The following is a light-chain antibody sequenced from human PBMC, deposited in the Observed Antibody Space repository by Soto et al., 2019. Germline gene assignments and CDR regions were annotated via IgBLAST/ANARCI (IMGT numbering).Light chain of an antibody. Sequence: DIVLTQSPDSLAVSLGERATINCKSSQSVLYSSNNKNHLAWYQQKPGQPPKLLIYWASTRESGVPDRFSGSGSGTDFTLTITSLQAEDVAVYYCQKYYNTPNTFRQGTKLEFK. J-gene: IGKJ2*01. V-gene: IGKV4-1*01. CDR1: QSVLYSSNNKNH. CDR2: WAS. CDR3: QKYYNTPNT.